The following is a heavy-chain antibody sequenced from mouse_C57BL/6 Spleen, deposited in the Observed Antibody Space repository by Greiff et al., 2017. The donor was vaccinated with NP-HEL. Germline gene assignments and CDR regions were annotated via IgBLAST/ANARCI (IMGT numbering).Heavy chain of an antibody. CDR1: GFTFSSYG. J-gene: IGHJ3*01. Sequence: EVQGVESGGDLVKPGGSLKLSCAASGFTFSSYGMSWVRQTPDKRLEWVATIRSGGSYTYYPDSVKGRFTISRDNAKNTLYLQMSSLKSEDTAMYYCASGNYGFAYWGQGTLVTVSA. D-gene: IGHD2-1*01. V-gene: IGHV5-6*01. CDR3: ASGNYGFAY. CDR2: IRSGGSYT.